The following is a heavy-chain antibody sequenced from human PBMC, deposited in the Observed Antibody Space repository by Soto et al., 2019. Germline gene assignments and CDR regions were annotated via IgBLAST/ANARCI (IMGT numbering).Heavy chain of an antibody. D-gene: IGHD4-17*01. V-gene: IGHV1-18*01. CDR2: ISTYKGDT. Sequence: QVQLVQSGAEVKKPGASVKVSCNASGYTFTSCGISWVRQAPGQGLEWMGWISTYKGDTHYAQKLQGRVTLTTDTSTSTAYMELRSLRSDDTAVYYCARANGDYYFDYWGQGTLVTVST. CDR1: GYTFTSCG. J-gene: IGHJ4*02. CDR3: ARANGDYYFDY.